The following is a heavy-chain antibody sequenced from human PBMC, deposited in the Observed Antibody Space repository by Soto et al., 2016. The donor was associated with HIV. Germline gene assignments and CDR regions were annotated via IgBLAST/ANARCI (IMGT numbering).Heavy chain of an antibody. J-gene: IGHJ3*02. CDR1: GFTFSSYA. V-gene: IGHV3-23*01. CDR2: ISGSGGST. Sequence: EVQLLESGGGLVQPGGSLRLSCAASGFTFSSYAMSWVRQAPGKGLEWVSAISGSGGSTYYADSVKGRFTISRDNSKNTLYLQMNSLRAEDTAVYYCAKDYYDSSGSGGAFDIWGQGTMVTVSS. D-gene: IGHD3-22*01. CDR3: AKDYYDSSGSGGAFDI.